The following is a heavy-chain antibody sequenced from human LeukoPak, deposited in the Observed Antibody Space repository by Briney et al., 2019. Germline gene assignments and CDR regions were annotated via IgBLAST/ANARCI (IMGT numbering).Heavy chain of an antibody. CDR2: IYYSGST. D-gene: IGHD3-22*01. J-gene: IGHJ3*02. CDR3: ARLDSTGYYTAFDI. V-gene: IGHV4-59*01. CDR1: GDSISSYY. Sequence: PSETLSLTCIVSGDSISSYYWSWIRQPPGKGLEWIGYIYYSGSTNYNPSLKSRVTISVDTSKNQVSLKLSSVTAADTAVYYCARLDSTGYYTAFDIWGQGTMVTVSS.